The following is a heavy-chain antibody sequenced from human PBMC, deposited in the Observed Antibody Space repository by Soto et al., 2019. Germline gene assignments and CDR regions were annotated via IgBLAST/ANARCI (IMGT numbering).Heavy chain of an antibody. D-gene: IGHD2-21*01. CDR1: GFTFSSFA. Sequence: EVQLLESGGGLVQPGGSLRLSCAASGFTFSSFAMSWVRQAPGKGLEWVSTISGSGDNTHYADSVKGRLTISRDNSKNTQYLQKTRLRDADTAQYYWPQDLCAIVVVPSGIEAYETWGQGKMVTVYS. J-gene: IGHJ3*02. CDR2: ISGSGDNT. CDR3: PQDLCAIVVVPSGIEAYET. V-gene: IGHV3-23*01.